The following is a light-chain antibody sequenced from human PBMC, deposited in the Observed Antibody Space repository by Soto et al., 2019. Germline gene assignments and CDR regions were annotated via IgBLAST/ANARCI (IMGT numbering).Light chain of an antibody. CDR1: QSISNW. Sequence: DIQMTQSPSTLSASVGDRVTITCRASQSISNWLAWYQQKPGKAPKLLIYKAINLQSGVPSRFSGSGSGTEFSITISGLQPDDFATYYCQRYSDFQYVFGQGTKLQMK. CDR3: QRYSDFQYV. CDR2: KAI. V-gene: IGKV1-5*03. J-gene: IGKJ2*01.